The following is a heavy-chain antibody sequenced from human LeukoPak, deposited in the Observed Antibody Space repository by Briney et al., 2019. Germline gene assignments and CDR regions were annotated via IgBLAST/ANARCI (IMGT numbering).Heavy chain of an antibody. CDR1: GASITRGNYY. CDR3: ARGFYYDNYMDV. D-gene: IGHD3-22*01. Sequence: SETLSLTCTVSGASITRGNYYGRWIRQHPGKGLEWIGYIRYSGSTYHNPSLKSRLAISVDTSRNQFSLDLSSVTAADTAVYHCARGFYYDNYMDVWGNGTTVTVSS. V-gene: IGHV4-31*03. J-gene: IGHJ6*03. CDR2: IRYSGST.